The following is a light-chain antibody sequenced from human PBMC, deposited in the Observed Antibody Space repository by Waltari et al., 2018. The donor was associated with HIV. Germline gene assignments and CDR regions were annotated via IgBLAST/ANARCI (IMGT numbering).Light chain of an antibody. J-gene: IGKJ2*01. CDR2: GAS. Sequence: EVVMTQSPATLSVSPGERATLSCRASQSVSSNLAWYQQKPGQAPRLISYGASTRDAGIPARFSGSGSGTEFTLTISSLQSEDFAVYYCQQYSNWPPVFTFGQGTKLEIK. CDR1: QSVSSN. CDR3: QQYSNWPPVFT. V-gene: IGKV3-15*01.